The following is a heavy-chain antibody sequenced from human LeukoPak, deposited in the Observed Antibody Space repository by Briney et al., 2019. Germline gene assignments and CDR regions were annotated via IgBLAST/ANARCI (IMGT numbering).Heavy chain of an antibody. Sequence: PSETLSLTCTVSGGSISSSSYYWAWIRQPPGKGLEWIGSIHYSGSTYYNPSLKSRVTISVDTSKNQFSLKLRSVTAADTAVYYCARTTEGGYTYGYFYYYYMDVWGKGTTVTISS. J-gene: IGHJ6*03. CDR3: ARTTEGGYTYGYFYYYYMDV. CDR1: GGSISSSSYY. D-gene: IGHD5-18*01. V-gene: IGHV4-39*07. CDR2: IHYSGST.